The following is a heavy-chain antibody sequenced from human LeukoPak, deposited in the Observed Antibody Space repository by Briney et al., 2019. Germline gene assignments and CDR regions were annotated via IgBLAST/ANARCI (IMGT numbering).Heavy chain of an antibody. V-gene: IGHV1-18*01. D-gene: IGHD2-15*01. Sequence: ASVTVSCKASGYTFTSYGISWVRQAPGQGLEWMGWISAYNGNTNYAQKLQGRVTMTTDTSTSTAYMELRSLRSDDTAVYYCARVGVDIVVVVAATVGGAFDIWGQGTMDTVSS. CDR3: ARVGVDIVVVVAATVGGAFDI. CDR1: GYTFTSYG. CDR2: ISAYNGNT. J-gene: IGHJ3*02.